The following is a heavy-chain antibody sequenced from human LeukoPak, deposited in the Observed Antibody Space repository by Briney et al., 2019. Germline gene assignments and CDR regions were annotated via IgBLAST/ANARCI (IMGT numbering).Heavy chain of an antibody. CDR2: IKQDGSEK. D-gene: IGHD4-11*01. Sequence: PGGSLRLSCAASGFNITSNYMNWVRQAPGKGLEWVANIKQDGSEKYYVDSVKGRFTISRDNAKNSLYLQMNSLRAEDTAVYYCARDPTPDYSNRNTHDAFDIWGQGTMVTVSS. CDR1: GFNITSNY. J-gene: IGHJ3*02. V-gene: IGHV3-7*01. CDR3: ARDPTPDYSNRNTHDAFDI.